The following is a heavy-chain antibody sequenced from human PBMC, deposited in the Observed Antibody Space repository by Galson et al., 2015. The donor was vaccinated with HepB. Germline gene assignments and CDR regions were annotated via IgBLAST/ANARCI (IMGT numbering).Heavy chain of an antibody. D-gene: IGHD2-15*01. CDR2: INIDGVST. V-gene: IGHV3-74*01. Sequence: SLRLSCAASGFTFSNSWKHWVRQAPGKGLVWVSRINIDGVSTTYADFVKGRFTISRDNANNTLILEMSGLRVDDTAVYYCARDRGYCTGGTCHSPLDYWGQGTLVTVSS. CDR3: ARDRGYCTGGTCHSPLDY. CDR1: GFTFSNSW. J-gene: IGHJ4*02.